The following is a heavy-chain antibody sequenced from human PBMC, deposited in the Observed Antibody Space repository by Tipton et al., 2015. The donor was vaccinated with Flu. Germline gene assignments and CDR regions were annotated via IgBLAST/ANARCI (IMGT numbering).Heavy chain of an antibody. Sequence: SLRLSCAASGFTFRNYAMHWVRQAPGKGLEYVSGIDANGDNTYYTNSVKGRFTISRDNSKNTLYLQLGSLRPEDRAVYYCARACVRVSTVADFDFWGQGALVSVSS. CDR3: ARACVRVSTVADFDF. J-gene: IGHJ4*02. CDR1: GFTFRNYA. D-gene: IGHD5/OR15-5a*01. V-gene: IGHV3-64*01. CDR2: IDANGDNT.